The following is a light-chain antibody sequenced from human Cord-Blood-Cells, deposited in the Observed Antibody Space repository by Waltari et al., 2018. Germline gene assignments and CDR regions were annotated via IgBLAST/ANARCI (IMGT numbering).Light chain of an antibody. J-gene: IGLJ1*01. Sequence: QSALTQPASVSGSPGQSITISCTGTSSDVGGYNYVSWYQQNPGKAPKLMIYDVSNRPSGVSNRFSCSKSGNTAFLTISGLQAEDEADYYCSSYTSSSTYVFGTGTKVTVL. V-gene: IGLV2-14*03. CDR3: SSYTSSSTYV. CDR2: DVS. CDR1: SSDVGGYNY.